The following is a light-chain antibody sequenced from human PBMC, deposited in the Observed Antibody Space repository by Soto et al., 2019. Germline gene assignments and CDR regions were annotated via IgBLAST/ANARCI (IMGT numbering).Light chain of an antibody. CDR2: EVS. CDR1: GSDVGGYNY. J-gene: IGLJ1*01. V-gene: IGLV2-14*01. CDR3: SSKTRSTSPYV. Sequence: QSALTQPASVSGSPGQSITISCTGTGSDVGGYNYVSWYQQHPDNAPKLSIYEVSNRPSGVSNRFSASKSDNTASLTISGLQGEDEADYYCSSKTRSTSPYVFGTGTKVTVL.